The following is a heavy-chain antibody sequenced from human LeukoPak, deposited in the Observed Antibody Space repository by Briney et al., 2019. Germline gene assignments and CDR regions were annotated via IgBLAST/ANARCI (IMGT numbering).Heavy chain of an antibody. CDR3: ARGTHIVATIGNWFDP. CDR2: INHSGST. Sequence: SETLSLTCAVYGGPFSGYYWSWIRQPPGKGREWIGEINHSGSTNYNPSLKSRVTISVDTSKNQFSLKLSSVAAADTAVYYCARGTHIVATIGNWFDPWGQGTLVTVSS. D-gene: IGHD5-12*01. V-gene: IGHV4-34*01. CDR1: GGPFSGYY. J-gene: IGHJ5*02.